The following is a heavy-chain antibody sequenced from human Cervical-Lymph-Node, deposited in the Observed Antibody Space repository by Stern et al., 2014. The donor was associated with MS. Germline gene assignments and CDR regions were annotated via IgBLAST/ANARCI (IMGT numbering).Heavy chain of an antibody. CDR1: GYSFTNYW. Sequence: EVQLVESGAEVKEPGESLKISCKGSGYSFTNYWIGWVRQMPGKGLGWMGIIDPEDSDTVYSPSFQGQVTFSADKSISTAYLQWSSVKASDTAKYYCLRHRSIATRPDSWGQGTQLTVSS. CDR2: IDPEDSDT. CDR3: LRHRSIATRPDS. V-gene: IGHV5-51*01. D-gene: IGHD6-6*01. J-gene: IGHJ4*02.